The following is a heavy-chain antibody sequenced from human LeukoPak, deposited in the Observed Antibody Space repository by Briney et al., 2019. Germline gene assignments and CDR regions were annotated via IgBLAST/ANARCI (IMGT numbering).Heavy chain of an antibody. CDR3: ARRSTRFFDY. CDR1: GGSISSSSYY. Sequence: PSETLSLTCTVSGGSISSSSYYWGWIRQPPGKGLEWIGSIYYSGSTYYNPSLKSRATISVDTSKNQFSLKLSSVTAADTAVYYCARRSTRFFDYWGQGTLVTVSS. J-gene: IGHJ4*02. D-gene: IGHD1-26*01. V-gene: IGHV4-39*01. CDR2: IYYSGST.